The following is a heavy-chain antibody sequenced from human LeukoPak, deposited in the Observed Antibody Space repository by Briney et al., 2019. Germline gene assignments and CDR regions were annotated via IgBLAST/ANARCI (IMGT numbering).Heavy chain of an antibody. D-gene: IGHD3-22*01. CDR3: ARPYYDSSAPPYDY. J-gene: IGHJ4*02. CDR2: ISAYNGNT. V-gene: IGHV1-18*01. Sequence: AASVKVSCKASGYTFTSYGISWVRQAPGQGLEWMGWISAYNGNTNYAQKLQGRVTMTTDTSTSTAYMELRSLRSDDTAVYYCARPYYDSSAPPYDYWGQGTLVTVPS. CDR1: GYTFTSYG.